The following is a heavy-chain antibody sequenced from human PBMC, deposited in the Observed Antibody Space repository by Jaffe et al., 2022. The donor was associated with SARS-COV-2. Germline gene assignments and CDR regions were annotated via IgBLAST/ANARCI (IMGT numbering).Heavy chain of an antibody. D-gene: IGHD1-26*01. CDR3: ATDRGGSPFDI. CDR1: GFTFSTYG. J-gene: IGHJ3*02. CDR2: IWSDGGNK. V-gene: IGHV3-33*01. Sequence: QVQLVESGGGVVQPGRSLRLSCAASGFTFSTYGMHWVRQAPGKGLEWVAVIWSDGGNKYYADSVKGRFTISRDNSKNTLYLQMNSLRAEDTAVYYCATDRGGSPFDIWGQGTMVTVSS.